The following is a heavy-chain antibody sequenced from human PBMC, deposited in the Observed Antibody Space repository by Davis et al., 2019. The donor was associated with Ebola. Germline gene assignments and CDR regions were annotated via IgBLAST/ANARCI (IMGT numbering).Heavy chain of an antibody. D-gene: IGHD7-27*01. V-gene: IGHV4-61*02. CDR1: GGSISSGGYS. J-gene: IGHJ6*02. CDR3: AREATGDRYYYYGMDV. Sequence: PSETLSLTCAVSGGSISSGGYSWSWIRQPPGKGLEWIGRIYTSGSTNYNPSLKSRVTMSVDTSKNQFSLKLSSVTAADTAVYYCAREATGDRYYYYGMDVWGQGTTVTVSS. CDR2: IYTSGST.